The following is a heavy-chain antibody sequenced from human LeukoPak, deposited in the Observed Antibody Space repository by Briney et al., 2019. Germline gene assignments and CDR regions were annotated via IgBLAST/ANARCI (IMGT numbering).Heavy chain of an antibody. CDR1: GGSFSGYY. D-gene: IGHD6-13*01. J-gene: IGHJ4*02. CDR3: ASGIAAAGTKFDY. V-gene: IGHV4-34*01. CDR2: INHSGST. Sequence: PSETLSLTCAVYGGSFSGYYWSWIRQPPGKVLEWIGEINHSGSTNYNPSLKSRVTISVDASKNQFSLKLSSVTAADTAVYYCASGIAAAGTKFDYWGQGTLVTVSS.